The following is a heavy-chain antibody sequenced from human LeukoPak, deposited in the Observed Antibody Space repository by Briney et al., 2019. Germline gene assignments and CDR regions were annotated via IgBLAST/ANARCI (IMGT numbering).Heavy chain of an antibody. V-gene: IGHV1-69*13. J-gene: IGHJ5*02. Sequence: SVKVSCKASGGTFSSYAISWVRQAPGQGLEWMGGIIPIFVTANYAQKLQGRVTITADESTSTAYMELSSLRSEDTAVYYCARPRSERYYYDSSAPFDAWGQGTLVTVSS. CDR3: ARPRSERYYYDSSAPFDA. CDR1: GGTFSSYA. CDR2: IIPIFVTA. D-gene: IGHD3-22*01.